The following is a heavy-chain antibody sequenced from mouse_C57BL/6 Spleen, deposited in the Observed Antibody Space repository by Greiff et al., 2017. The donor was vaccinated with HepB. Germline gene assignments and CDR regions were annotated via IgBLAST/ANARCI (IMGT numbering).Heavy chain of an antibody. CDR1: GFNIKDDY. V-gene: IGHV14-4*01. Sequence: EVMLVESGAELVRPGASVKLSCTASGFNIKDDYMHWVKQRPEQGLEWIGWIDPENGDTEYASKFQGKATITADTSSNTAYLQLSSLTSEDTAVYYCTTKELQDWYFDVWGTGTTVTVSS. CDR2: IDPENGDT. J-gene: IGHJ1*03. CDR3: TTKELQDWYFDV. D-gene: IGHD2-1*01.